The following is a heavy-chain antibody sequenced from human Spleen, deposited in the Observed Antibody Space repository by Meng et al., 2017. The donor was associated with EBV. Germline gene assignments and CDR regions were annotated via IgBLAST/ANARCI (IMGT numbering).Heavy chain of an antibody. V-gene: IGHV1-46*01. CDR3: ARDKTMVRGLYYGGHFDY. D-gene: IGHD3-10*01. CDR1: GDTVTNDS. Sequence: RLVQLRAEVEKPGASVKLSSMSSGDTVTNDSMRWVRQAPGQGLECIGKINPSGGSTIYGQRFHAKVTMTSDTSTSTVYMELSSLRSEDTAVYYCARDKTMVRGLYYGGHFDYWGQGTLVTVSS. CDR2: INPSGGST. J-gene: IGHJ4*02.